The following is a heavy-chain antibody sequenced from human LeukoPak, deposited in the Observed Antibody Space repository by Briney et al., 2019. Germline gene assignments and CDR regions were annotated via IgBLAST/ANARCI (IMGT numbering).Heavy chain of an antibody. CDR1: GFTVSSNS. CDR3: ARRAGDYSHPYDY. V-gene: IGHV3-53*01. D-gene: IGHD3-22*01. J-gene: IGHJ4*02. CDR2: IYSGGST. Sequence: PGGSLRLSCTVSGFTVSSNSMSWVRQAPGKGLEWVSFIYSGGSTQYSDSVKGRSTISRDNSKNTLYLQMNSLRAEDTAVYYCARRAGDYSHPYDYWGQGTLVTVSS.